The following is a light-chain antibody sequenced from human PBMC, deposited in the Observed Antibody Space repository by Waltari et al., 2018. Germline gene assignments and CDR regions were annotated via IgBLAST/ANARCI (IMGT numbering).Light chain of an antibody. CDR1: ALAKQF. CDR2: KDT. Sequence: YELTQPPSVSVSPGQTARITCSGAALAKQFASWSQQKPGQAPVMVIYKDTERPSGTPERFSGSSSGTTVTLTISGVQAEDEADYYCQSVDSRITYVVFGGGTKVTVL. CDR3: QSVDSRITYVV. V-gene: IGLV3-25*03. J-gene: IGLJ2*01.